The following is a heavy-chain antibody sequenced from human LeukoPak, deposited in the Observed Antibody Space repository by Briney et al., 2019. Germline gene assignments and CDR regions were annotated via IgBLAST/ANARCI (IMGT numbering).Heavy chain of an antibody. J-gene: IGHJ6*03. CDR2: INPSGGST. CDR1: GYTFTSYY. Sequence: ASVKVSCKASGYTFTSYYMHWVRQAPGQGLEWMGIINPSGGSTSYAQKFQGRVTMTRDMSTSTVYMELSSLRSEDTAVYYCARDPQYSSSWYDFRTGDYYYHYMDVWGKGTTVTVSS. V-gene: IGHV1-46*01. D-gene: IGHD6-13*01. CDR3: ARDPQYSSSWYDFRTGDYYYHYMDV.